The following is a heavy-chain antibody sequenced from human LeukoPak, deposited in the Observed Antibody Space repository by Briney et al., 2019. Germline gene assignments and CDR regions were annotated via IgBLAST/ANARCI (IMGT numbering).Heavy chain of an antibody. V-gene: IGHV4-30-2*01. J-gene: IGHJ5*02. D-gene: IGHD2-2*01. Sequence: TSDTLSLTCTVSGGSVSSGGYYCSWIRQPPGKGLEWIVYIYHSGSTYYNPSLKSRVTISVDRSKNQFSLKLSSVTAADTAVYYCARGYQLLQRTANNWLDPWGQGTLVTVSS. CDR1: GGSVSSGGYY. CDR3: ARGYQLLQRTANNWLDP. CDR2: IYHSGST.